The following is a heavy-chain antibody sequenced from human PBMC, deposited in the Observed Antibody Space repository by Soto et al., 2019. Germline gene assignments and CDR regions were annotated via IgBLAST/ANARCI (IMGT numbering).Heavy chain of an antibody. CDR1: DYTFTNFG. CDR3: ARVGTPLDY. J-gene: IGHJ4*02. V-gene: IGHV1-18*01. CDR2: TSTYNGTT. D-gene: IGHD7-27*01. Sequence: VQLVPSGAEVKKPWASVKVSCKTSDYTFTNFGLSRVRQAPGQGLEWMGWTSTYNGTTNYAQNFQGRVTMTTDTSTSTAYMELRSLRSDDTAGYYCARVGTPLDYWGQGTLVTVSS.